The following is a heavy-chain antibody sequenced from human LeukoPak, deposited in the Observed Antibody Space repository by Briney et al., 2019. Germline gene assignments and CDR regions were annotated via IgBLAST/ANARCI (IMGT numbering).Heavy chain of an antibody. CDR2: INGDGSTT. J-gene: IGHJ4*02. V-gene: IGHV3-74*03. CDR1: GFTFSTYW. D-gene: IGHD3-10*01. CDR3: ARDYAGSPDY. Sequence: AGGSLRLSCTASGFTFSTYWINWVRQSPGKGLVWVALINGDGSTTTHADSVKGRFTISRDNAKNTAYLQMNSPGDEDTAVYFCARDYAGSPDYWGQGTLVTVSA.